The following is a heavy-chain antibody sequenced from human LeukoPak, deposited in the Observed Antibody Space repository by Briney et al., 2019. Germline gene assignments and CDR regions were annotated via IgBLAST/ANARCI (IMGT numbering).Heavy chain of an antibody. CDR2: IGGSGGST. J-gene: IGHJ3*02. CDR3: AKAKNGWLDYDAYEM. V-gene: IGHV3-23*01. Sequence: PGGSLRLSCAASGFTFSYFAMTWVRQAPGKGLEWVSGIGGSGGSTYYTDSVKGRFTISRDNSKNTLYLQMDSLRAEDTAVYHCAKAKNGWLDYDAYEMWGQGTMVTV. D-gene: IGHD3-16*01. CDR1: GFTFSYFA.